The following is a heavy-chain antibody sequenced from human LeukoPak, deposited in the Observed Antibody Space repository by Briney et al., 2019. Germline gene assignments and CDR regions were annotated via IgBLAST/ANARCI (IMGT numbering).Heavy chain of an antibody. J-gene: IGHJ6*02. Sequence: GGSLRLSCAASGFTFSNYGMHWVRQAPGKGMEWVAVISYGGNNKYYADSVKGRFTISRDNSKNTLDLQMNSLKAEDTAVYYCAKRQLEGYYYAMGVWGQGTTVTVSS. V-gene: IGHV3-30*18. CDR2: ISYGGNNK. D-gene: IGHD1-1*01. CDR1: GFTFSNYG. CDR3: AKRQLEGYYYAMGV.